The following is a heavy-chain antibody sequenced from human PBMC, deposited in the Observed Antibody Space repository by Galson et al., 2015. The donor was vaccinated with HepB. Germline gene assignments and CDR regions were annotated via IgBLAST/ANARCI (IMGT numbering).Heavy chain of an antibody. CDR3: ARHLRGGSTVTTGHYYYHMDV. V-gene: IGHV5-10-1*01. Sequence: QSGAEVKKPGESLRISCKGSGYSFTSYWISWVRQMPGKGLEWMGRIDPSDSYTNYSPSFQGHVTISADKSISTAYLQWSSLKASDTAMYYCARHLRGGSTVTTGHYYYHMDVWGKGTTVTVSS. J-gene: IGHJ6*03. D-gene: IGHD4-17*01. CDR2: IDPSDSYT. CDR1: GYSFTSYW.